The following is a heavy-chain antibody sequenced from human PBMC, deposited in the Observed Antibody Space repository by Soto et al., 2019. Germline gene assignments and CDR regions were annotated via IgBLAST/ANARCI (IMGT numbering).Heavy chain of an antibody. CDR3: AKVLYSRGWFYFDY. J-gene: IGHJ4*02. CDR1: GFTFSSYA. Sequence: LRLSCAASGFTFSSYAMSWVRQAPGKGLEWVSAISGSGGSTYYADSVKGRFTISRDNSKNTLYLQMNSLRAEDTAVYYCAKVLYSRGWFYFDYWGQGTLLTVST. V-gene: IGHV3-23*01. D-gene: IGHD6-19*01. CDR2: ISGSGGST.